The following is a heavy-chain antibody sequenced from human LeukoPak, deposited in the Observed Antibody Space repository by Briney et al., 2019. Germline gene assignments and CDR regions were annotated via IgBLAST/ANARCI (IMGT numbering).Heavy chain of an antibody. CDR3: ARAVEYYYGMDV. J-gene: IGHJ6*02. V-gene: IGHV1-69*04. Sequence: GASVKVSCKASGGTFSSYAISWVRQAPGQGLEWMGRIIPILGIANYAQKFQGRVTITADKSTSTAYMELSSLRSEDTAVYYCARAVEYYYGMDVWRQGTTVTVSS. CDR2: IIPILGIA. CDR1: GGTFSSYA.